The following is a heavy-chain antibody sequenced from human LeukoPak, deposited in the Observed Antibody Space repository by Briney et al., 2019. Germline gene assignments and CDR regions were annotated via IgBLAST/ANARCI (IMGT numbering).Heavy chain of an antibody. Sequence: ASVKVSCKASGGTFSSYAISWVRQAPGQGLEWMGRIIPIFGIANYAQKFQGRVTITADKSTSTAYMELSSLRSEDTAVYYCARDRGSSSSYPPAPKYGMDVWGQGTTVAVSS. CDR3: ARDRGSSSSYPPAPKYGMDV. V-gene: IGHV1-69*04. CDR1: GGTFSSYA. D-gene: IGHD3-22*01. J-gene: IGHJ6*02. CDR2: IIPIFGIA.